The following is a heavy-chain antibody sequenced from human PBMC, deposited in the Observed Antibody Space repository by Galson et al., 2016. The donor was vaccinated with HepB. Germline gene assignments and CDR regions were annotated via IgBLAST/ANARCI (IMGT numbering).Heavy chain of an antibody. CDR3: ARMNDGSGSYYKSLDV. CDR2: IDTSDPYT. J-gene: IGHJ6*02. Sequence: QSGAEVKKPGESLRISCKGSGYSFTSYWISWVRQMPGKGLERMGMIDTSDPYTNYSPSSQGHVTISLGKSTSAAYLQCTSLEASDTAMYYCARMNDGSGSYYKSLDVWGQGTTVTVSS. CDR1: GYSFTSYW. V-gene: IGHV5-10-1*01. D-gene: IGHD3-10*01.